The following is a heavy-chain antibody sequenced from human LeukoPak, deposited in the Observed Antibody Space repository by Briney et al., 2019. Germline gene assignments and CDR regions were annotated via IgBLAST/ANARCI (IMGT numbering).Heavy chain of an antibody. CDR1: GGSFSGYY. D-gene: IGHD3-16*02. Sequence: PSETLSLTCAVYGGSFSGYYWGWIRQPPGKGLEWIGSIYFSGSTYYNPSLKSRVTISVDTSKNQFSLKLSSVTAADTAVYYCARGGYFWGSYRRNDAFDVWGQGTMVTVSS. V-gene: IGHV4-34*01. J-gene: IGHJ3*01. CDR2: IYFSGST. CDR3: ARGGYFWGSYRRNDAFDV.